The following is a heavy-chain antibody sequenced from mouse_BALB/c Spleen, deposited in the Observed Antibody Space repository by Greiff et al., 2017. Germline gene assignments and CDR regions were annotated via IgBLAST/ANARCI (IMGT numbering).Heavy chain of an antibody. CDR2: IHPSDGDT. J-gene: IGHJ4*01. V-gene: IGHV1-74*01. CDR3: ARDRNAMDY. CDR1: GYSFTSYW. Sequence: QVQLQQSGAELVRPGASVKLSCKASGYSFTSYWMNWVKQRPGQGLEWIGMIHPSDGDTRLNQKFKDKATLTVDKSSSTAYMQLSSPTSEDSAVYYCARDRNAMDYWGQGTSVTVSS. D-gene: IGHD2-14*01.